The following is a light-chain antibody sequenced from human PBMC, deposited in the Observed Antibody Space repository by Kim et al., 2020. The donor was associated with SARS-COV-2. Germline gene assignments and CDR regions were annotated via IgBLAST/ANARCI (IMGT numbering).Light chain of an antibody. CDR2: DVS. V-gene: IGLV2-14*03. Sequence: TTSCTGTSSDVGVYNYVAWCQQHPAKAPKLMIYDVSNRPSGVSNRFSGSKSGNTASLTISGLQAEDEADYYCSSYTSSSTLEYVFGTGTKVTVL. CDR3: SSYTSSSTLEYV. J-gene: IGLJ1*01. CDR1: SSDVGVYNY.